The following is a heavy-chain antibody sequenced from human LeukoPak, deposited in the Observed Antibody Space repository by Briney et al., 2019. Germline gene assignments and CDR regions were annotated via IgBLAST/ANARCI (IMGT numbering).Heavy chain of an antibody. D-gene: IGHD1-26*01. CDR2: IKQDGSEK. V-gene: IGHV3-7*01. Sequence: PGGSLRLSCAASGLTFSSYWMSWVRQAPGKGLEWVANIKQDGSEKYYVDSVKGRFTIFRDNVKNSLYLQMNSLRAEDTALYYCARVFIVGGRTIFDYWGQGTLVTVSS. CDR3: ARVFIVGGRTIFDY. CDR1: GLTFSSYW. J-gene: IGHJ4*02.